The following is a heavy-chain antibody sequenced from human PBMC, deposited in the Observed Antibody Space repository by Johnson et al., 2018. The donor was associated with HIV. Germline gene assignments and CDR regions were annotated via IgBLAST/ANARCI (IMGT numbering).Heavy chain of an antibody. CDR2: TQYDGSNK. CDR1: GFSFSSYG. J-gene: IGHJ3*02. V-gene: IGHV3-30*02. Sequence: VQLVESGGGVVQPGGSLRLSCAASGFSFSSYGIHWVRQAPGKGLEWVAFTQYDGSNKYYADSVKGRFTISRDNSKNTLSLQMNSLRVDDTAVYYVRVVGDAFDIWGQGTMVTVSS. CDR3: RVVGDAFDI. D-gene: IGHD2-15*01.